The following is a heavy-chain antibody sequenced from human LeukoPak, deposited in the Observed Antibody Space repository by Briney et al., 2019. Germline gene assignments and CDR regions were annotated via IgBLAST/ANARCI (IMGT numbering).Heavy chain of an antibody. CDR3: ARDSSGYSYYFDY. CDR1: GFTFSSYA. Sequence: PGGSLRLSCAASGFTFSSYAMHWVRQAPGKGLEYVSAISSNGGSTYYANSVKGRFTISRDDSKNTLYLQMGSLGAEDMAVYYCARDSSGYSYYFDYWGQGTLVTVSS. D-gene: IGHD3-22*01. J-gene: IGHJ4*02. CDR2: ISSNGGST. V-gene: IGHV3-64*01.